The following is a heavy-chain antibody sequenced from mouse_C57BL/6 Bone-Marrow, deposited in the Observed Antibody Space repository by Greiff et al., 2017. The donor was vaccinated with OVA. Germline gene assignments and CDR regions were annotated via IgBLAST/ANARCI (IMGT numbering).Heavy chain of an antibody. CDR3: ARGGYYGSSYGKLDYYFDY. CDR1: GFTFSDYY. D-gene: IGHD1-1*01. CDR2: INYDGSST. V-gene: IGHV5-16*01. J-gene: IGHJ2*01. Sequence: EVKLVESEGGLVQPGSSMKLSCTASGFTFSDYYMAWVRQVPEKGLEWVANINYDGSSTYYLDSLKSRFIISRDNAKNILYLQMSSLKSEDTATYYCARGGYYGSSYGKLDYYFDYWGQGTTLTVSS.